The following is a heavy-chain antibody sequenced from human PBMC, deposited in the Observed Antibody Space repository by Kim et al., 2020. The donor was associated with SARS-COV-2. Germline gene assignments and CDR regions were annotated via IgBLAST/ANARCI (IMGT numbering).Heavy chain of an antibody. CDR2: T. J-gene: IGHJ6*02. V-gene: IGHV4-59*01. Sequence: TNYNPSLTSRVPISVDTSKDQFSLKLSSVTAADTAVYYCARDYYYYGMDVWGQGTTVTVSS. CDR3: ARDYYYYGMDV.